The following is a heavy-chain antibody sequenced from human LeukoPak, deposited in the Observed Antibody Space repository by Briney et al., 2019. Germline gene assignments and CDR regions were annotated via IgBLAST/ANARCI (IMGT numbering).Heavy chain of an antibody. CDR3: ARDGYSSSWYRRFDP. V-gene: IGHV1-8*01. CDR1: GYTFTSYD. J-gene: IGHJ5*02. CDR2: MNPNSGNT. D-gene: IGHD6-13*01. Sequence: ASVKVSCKASGYTFTSYDINWVRQATGQGLEWIGWMNPNSGNTGYAQKFQGRVTMTRNTSISTAYMELSSLRSEDTAVYYCARDGYSSSWYRRFDPWGQGTLVTVSS.